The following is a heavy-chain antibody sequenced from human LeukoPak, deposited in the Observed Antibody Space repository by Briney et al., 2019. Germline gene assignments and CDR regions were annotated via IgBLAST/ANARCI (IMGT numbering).Heavy chain of an antibody. CDR1: GVSISSGSYY. V-gene: IGHV4-61*02. Sequence: SETLSLTCTVSGVSISSGSYYWSWIRQPAGKGLEWIGRIYTSGSTTYNPSLKSRVTISVDTSKNQFSLKLSSVTAADTAVYYCARDVRDYDFWSGYYRWFDPWGQGTLVTVSS. D-gene: IGHD3-3*01. J-gene: IGHJ5*02. CDR3: ARDVRDYDFWSGYYRWFDP. CDR2: IYTSGST.